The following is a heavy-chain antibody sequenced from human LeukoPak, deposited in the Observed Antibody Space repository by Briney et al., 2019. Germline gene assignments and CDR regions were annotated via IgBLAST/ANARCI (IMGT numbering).Heavy chain of an antibody. CDR2: IYYSGST. V-gene: IGHV4-38-2*01. CDR1: GYSISSGYY. D-gene: IGHD5-18*01. J-gene: IGHJ6*04. Sequence: PSETLSLTCAVSGYSISSGYYWGWIRQPPGKGLEWIGSIYYSGSTYYNPSLKSPVTISVDTSKNQFSLKLSSVTATDTAVYYCARHGGYEPMDVWGKGTAVAVSS. CDR3: ARHGGYEPMDV.